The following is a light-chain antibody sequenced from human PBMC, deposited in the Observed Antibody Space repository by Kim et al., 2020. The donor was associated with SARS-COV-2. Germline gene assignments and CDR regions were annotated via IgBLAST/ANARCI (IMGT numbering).Light chain of an antibody. Sequence: ASVGDRVTITCQATQVIRKFLNWYQQRPGKAPQLLIYDVSNLQTGVPSRFSGSGYGTEFTLTISSLQPEDFATYFCQQNDAFPITFGQVTRLEIK. V-gene: IGKV1-33*01. J-gene: IGKJ5*01. CDR2: DVS. CDR1: QVIRKF. CDR3: QQNDAFPIT.